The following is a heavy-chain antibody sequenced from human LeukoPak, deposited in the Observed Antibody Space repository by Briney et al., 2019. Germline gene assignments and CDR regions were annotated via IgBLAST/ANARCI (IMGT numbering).Heavy chain of an antibody. CDR3: ARRFGELLNYMDV. Sequence: GGSLRLSCAASGFTLSTYAMHWIRQAPGKGLEYVSAISGNGRTTYYANSVKGRFTISKDNSKNTLYLQMGGLRAEDMAVYYCARRFGELLNYMDVWGKGTTVTVSS. CDR1: GFTLSTYA. CDR2: ISGNGRTT. V-gene: IGHV3-64*01. J-gene: IGHJ6*03. D-gene: IGHD3-10*01.